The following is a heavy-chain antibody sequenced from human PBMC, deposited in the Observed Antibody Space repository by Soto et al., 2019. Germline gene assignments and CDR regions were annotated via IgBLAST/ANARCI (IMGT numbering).Heavy chain of an antibody. J-gene: IGHJ4*02. CDR2: IWYDGSKE. CDR1: GFTLSTNA. D-gene: IGHD5-12*01. CDR3: ARDPGYSRFDFDY. V-gene: IGHV3-33*01. Sequence: QVQLVESGGGVVKPGRSLRLSCAASGFTLSTNAMHWVRQAPGKGLEWVAVIWYDGSKEYYGDSVKGRFTISRDDSQNTLHLQMNSLRDEDTAVYYCARDPGYSRFDFDYWGQGTLVTVSS.